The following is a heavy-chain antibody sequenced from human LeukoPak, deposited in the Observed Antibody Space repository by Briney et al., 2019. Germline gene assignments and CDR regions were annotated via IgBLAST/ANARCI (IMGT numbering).Heavy chain of an antibody. J-gene: IGHJ6*02. CDR2: ISYDGSDK. D-gene: IGHD6-6*01. Sequence: GGSLRLSCAVSGFIFSSHDMHWVRQAPGKGLEWVAVISYDGSDKYHADSVKGRFTISRDNSKNTLHLQMNSLRAEDTAVYYCAKANGDSSSSLGVYYGMDVWGQGTTVTVSS. CDR1: GFIFSSHD. V-gene: IGHV3-30*04. CDR3: AKANGDSSSSLGVYYGMDV.